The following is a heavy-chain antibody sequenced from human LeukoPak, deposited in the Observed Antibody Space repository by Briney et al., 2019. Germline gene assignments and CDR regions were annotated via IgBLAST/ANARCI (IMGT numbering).Heavy chain of an antibody. CDR2: IYSSGTT. D-gene: IGHD3-16*01. Sequence: SETLSLTCTASGGSFSGYYWTWIRQPTGKALEWIGYIYSSGTTNYNPSLKSRVPISLDTSKNHFSLRLTSVTAADRAVYYCARVGETWLTRQAYYYMDVWGKGTAVTVSS. CDR3: ARVGETWLTRQAYYYMDV. CDR1: GGSFSGYY. J-gene: IGHJ6*03. V-gene: IGHV4-59*01.